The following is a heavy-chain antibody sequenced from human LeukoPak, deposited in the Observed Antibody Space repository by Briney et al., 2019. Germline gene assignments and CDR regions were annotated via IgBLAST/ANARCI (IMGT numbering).Heavy chain of an antibody. Sequence: GGSLRLSCAASGFTFSSYGMHWVRQAPGKGLEWVAVILYDGSNKYYADSVKGRFTISRDNAKNSLYLQMNSLRAEDTAVYYCARDRDYGDYYYGMDVWGQGTTVTVSS. D-gene: IGHD4-17*01. CDR2: ILYDGSNK. J-gene: IGHJ6*02. V-gene: IGHV3-30*03. CDR1: GFTFSSYG. CDR3: ARDRDYGDYYYGMDV.